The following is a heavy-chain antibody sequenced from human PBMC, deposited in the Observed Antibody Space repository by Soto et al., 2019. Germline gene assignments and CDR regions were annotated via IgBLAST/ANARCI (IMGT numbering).Heavy chain of an antibody. D-gene: IGHD6-25*01. CDR1: GFTFSSPW. Sequence: EVQLVESGGGLLQPGGSLRLSCAVSGFTFSSPWMHWVRQAPGKGLVWVSRIDPDGSKTNYADSVKGRFTISRDNAKNTLYLQMNSLRTEDTAVYYCARGSRGKYYVDVWGNGTTVTVSS. CDR2: IDPDGSKT. CDR3: ARGSRGKYYVDV. J-gene: IGHJ6*03. V-gene: IGHV3-74*01.